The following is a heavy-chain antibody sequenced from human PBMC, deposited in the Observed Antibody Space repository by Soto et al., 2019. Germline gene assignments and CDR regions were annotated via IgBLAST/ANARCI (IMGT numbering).Heavy chain of an antibody. CDR1: GGSIDRSNYY. CDR3: ARLGGIAVAGPIDY. D-gene: IGHD6-19*01. V-gene: IGHV4-39*01. Sequence: TLSLTCSVSGGSIDRSNYYWAWIRQPPGKGLEWIGSVYHTGNTYYSLSLRSRVAISVDTSQNQFSLSLDAVSAADTATYYGARLGGIAVAGPIDYWGQGTRVTVSS. J-gene: IGHJ4*02. CDR2: VYHTGNT.